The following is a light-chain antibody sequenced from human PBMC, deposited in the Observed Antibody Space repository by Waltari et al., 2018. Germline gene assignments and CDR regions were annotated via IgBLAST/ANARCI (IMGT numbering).Light chain of an antibody. V-gene: IGKV1-39*01. CDR3: QQSYNTPPT. J-gene: IGKJ3*01. Sequence: DIQMTQSPSSLSASVGDRVTITCRASQSISSYLNWYQQKPGKVPKVLIYAASSLQSGVPSRFSGSGSGTDFTLTISSLQPEDFATYYCQQSYNTPPTFGPGTKVDIK. CDR1: QSISSY. CDR2: AAS.